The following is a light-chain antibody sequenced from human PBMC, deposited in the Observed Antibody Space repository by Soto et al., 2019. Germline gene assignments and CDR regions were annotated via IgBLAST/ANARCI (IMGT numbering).Light chain of an antibody. CDR1: SSNIGSNT. J-gene: IGLJ3*02. CDR3: AAWDDSLNGGV. V-gene: IGLV1-44*01. CDR2: SNN. Sequence: QSVLTQPPSASGTPGQRVTISCSGSSSNIGSNTVNWYQQLPGTAPKLLIYSNNQRPSGVPDRFSGSKSGTSASLAIRGLQSEDEADYYCAAWDDSLNGGVFGGGTKVTVL.